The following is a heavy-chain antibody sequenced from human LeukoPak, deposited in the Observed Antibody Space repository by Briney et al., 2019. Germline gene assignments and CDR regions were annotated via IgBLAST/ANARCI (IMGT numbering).Heavy chain of an antibody. D-gene: IGHD4-17*01. CDR1: GLSISSHY. J-gene: IGHJ4*02. V-gene: IGHV4-59*11. Sequence: SETLSLTCTASGLSISSHYWSWIRQPPGKGLEWIGYIYDSGSTNYNPSLMSRVTISVDTSKNQFSLKLSSVTAADTAVYYCSRGVYGDYEGDYWGQGTLVTVSS. CDR3: SRGVYGDYEGDY. CDR2: IYDSGST.